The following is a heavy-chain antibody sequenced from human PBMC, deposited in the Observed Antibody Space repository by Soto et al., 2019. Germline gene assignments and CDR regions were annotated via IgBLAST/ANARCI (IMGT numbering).Heavy chain of an antibody. CDR3: ARGGTPIDS. V-gene: IGHV1-18*01. D-gene: IGHD3-16*01. Sequence: QVQLVQSGAEVKKPGASVKVSCKASGYTFTNFGISWVRQAPGQGLEWMGWISAYNGNTNYAQNXQXXXPXXTDTSTSTAYMELRSLRSDDTAVYYCARGGTPIDSWGQGTLVTVSS. J-gene: IGHJ4*02. CDR2: ISAYNGNT. CDR1: GYTFTNFG.